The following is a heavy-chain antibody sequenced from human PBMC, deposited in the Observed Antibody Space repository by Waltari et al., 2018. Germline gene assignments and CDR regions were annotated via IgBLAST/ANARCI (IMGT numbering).Heavy chain of an antibody. J-gene: IGHJ2*01. CDR1: GGSISSYY. V-gene: IGHV4-59*01. Sequence: QVQLQESGPGLVKPSETLSLTCTVSGGSISSYYWSWIRQPPGKGLEWIGYIYYSGSTNYNPSLKSRVTISVDTSKNQFSLKLSSVTAADTAVYYCARVSYYDSSGSPYFDLWGRGTLVTVSS. CDR3: ARVSYYDSSGSPYFDL. CDR2: IYYSGST. D-gene: IGHD3-22*01.